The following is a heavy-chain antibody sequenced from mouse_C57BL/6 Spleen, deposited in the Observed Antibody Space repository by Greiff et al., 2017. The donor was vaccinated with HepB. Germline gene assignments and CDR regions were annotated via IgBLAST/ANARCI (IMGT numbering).Heavy chain of an antibody. V-gene: IGHV6-3*01. D-gene: IGHD2-3*01. CDR3: AYDGYYVGYWYFDV. J-gene: IGHJ1*03. CDR1: GFTFSNYW. Sequence: EVKVEESGGGLVQPGGSMKLSCVASGFTFSNYWMNWVRQSPEKGLEWVAQIRLKSDNYATHYAESVKGRFTISRDDSKSSVYLQMNNLRAEDTGIYYCAYDGYYVGYWYFDVWGTGTTVTVSS. CDR2: IRLKSDNYAT.